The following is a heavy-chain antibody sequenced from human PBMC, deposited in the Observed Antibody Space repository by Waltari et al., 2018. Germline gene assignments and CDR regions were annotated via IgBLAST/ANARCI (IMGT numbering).Heavy chain of an antibody. D-gene: IGHD3-10*01. CDR3: ARRTLITMVRGVIDY. J-gene: IGHJ4*02. Sequence: QLQLQESGPGLVKPSETLSLTCTVSGGSISSRSYYWGWIRQPPGKGLEWIGSIYYSGSTYYNPSLKSRVTISVDTSKNQFSLKLSSVTAADTAVYYCARRTLITMVRGVIDYWGQGTLVTVSS. CDR2: IYYSGST. CDR1: GGSISSRSYY. V-gene: IGHV4-39*01.